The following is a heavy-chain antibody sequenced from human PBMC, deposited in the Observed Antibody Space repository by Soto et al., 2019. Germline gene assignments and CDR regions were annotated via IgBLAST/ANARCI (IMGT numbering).Heavy chain of an antibody. CDR2: INAGNGDT. V-gene: IGHV1-3*01. D-gene: IGHD3-22*01. CDR1: GYTFTSFT. J-gene: IGHJ4*02. Sequence: QVQLVQSGAEVKKPGASVKVSCKASGYTFTSFTMHWVRQAPGQRLEWMGWINAGNGDTKYSQKFQGRVTITRDTSASTAYMELSSLRSEDTAVYYCARDLSYARSIDESFDYWGQGTLVTVSS. CDR3: ARDLSYARSIDESFDY.